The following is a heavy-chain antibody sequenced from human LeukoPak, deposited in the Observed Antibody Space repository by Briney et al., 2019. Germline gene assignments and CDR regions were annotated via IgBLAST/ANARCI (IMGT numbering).Heavy chain of an antibody. CDR1: GGSISSGGYY. Sequence: PSETLSLTCTVSGGSISSGGYYWSWIRQHPGKGLEWIGYIYYSGSTYYNPSLKSRVTISVDTSKNQFSLKLSSVTAADTAVYYCARVTTVTTLDYWGQGNLVTVSS. J-gene: IGHJ4*02. V-gene: IGHV4-31*03. CDR3: ARVTTVTTLDY. CDR2: IYYSGST. D-gene: IGHD4-17*01.